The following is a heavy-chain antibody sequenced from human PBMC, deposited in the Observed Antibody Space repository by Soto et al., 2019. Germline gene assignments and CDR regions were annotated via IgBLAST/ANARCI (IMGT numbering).Heavy chain of an antibody. Sequence: QVQLVESGGGVVQPGRSLRLSCAASGFTFTSHCMHWVRQAPGQGLEWVADITYDGSSKYYAGPVKGRFTISRDSSKNTVVLHMNSLRAEDTAVYFCAKGFVYYGDYESFYYYGMDVLGQGTTVTVSS. D-gene: IGHD4-17*01. CDR3: AKGFVYYGDYESFYYYGMDV. J-gene: IGHJ6*02. V-gene: IGHV3-30*18. CDR2: ITYDGSSK. CDR1: GFTFTSHC.